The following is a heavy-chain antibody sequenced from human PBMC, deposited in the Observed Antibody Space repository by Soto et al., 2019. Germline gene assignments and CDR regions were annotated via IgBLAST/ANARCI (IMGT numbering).Heavy chain of an antibody. CDR1: GYDFTTFW. D-gene: IGHD3-22*01. Sequence: GESLKISCQGGGYDFTTFWIAWVRQMPGKGLEWMGIVYPGDSETRYSPSFQGQVTISADKSTNTAYLQWTSLKASDTAMYYCARWFYFYDGNGYYDYWGQGSLVTVSS. J-gene: IGHJ4*01. V-gene: IGHV5-51*01. CDR3: ARWFYFYDGNGYYDY. CDR2: VYPGDSET.